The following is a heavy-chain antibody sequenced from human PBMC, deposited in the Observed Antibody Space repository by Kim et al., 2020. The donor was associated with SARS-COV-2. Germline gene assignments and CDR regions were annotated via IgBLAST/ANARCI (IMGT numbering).Heavy chain of an antibody. J-gene: IGHJ4*02. CDR2: GST. CDR3: ARDHGGFDY. D-gene: IGHD3-16*01. V-gene: IGHV4-31*02. Sequence: GSTYYNTSLKSRVTISVDTSKNQFALKLSSVTAADTAVYYCARDHGGFDYWGQGTLVTVSS.